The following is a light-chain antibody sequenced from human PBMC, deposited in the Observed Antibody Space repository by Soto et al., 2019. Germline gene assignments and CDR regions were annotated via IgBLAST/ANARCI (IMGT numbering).Light chain of an antibody. Sequence: EVVMTQSPITLSVSPGERASLSCRASRSVSSDLAWYHQKPGQSPRLLIYGASTRATGIPGRFSGSGSGTECTLTITSLRSEDLAVYFCQQYNNWPITFEQGTRLEIK. CDR1: RSVSSD. J-gene: IGKJ5*01. V-gene: IGKV3D-15*01. CDR3: QQYNNWPIT. CDR2: GAS.